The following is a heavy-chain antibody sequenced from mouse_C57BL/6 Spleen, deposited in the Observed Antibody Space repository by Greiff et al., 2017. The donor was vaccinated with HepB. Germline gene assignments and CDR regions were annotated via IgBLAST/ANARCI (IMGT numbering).Heavy chain of an antibody. CDR2: IDPSDSET. V-gene: IGHV1-52*01. J-gene: IGHJ2*01. CDR3: AREGAVVAPDY. Sequence: VQLQQPGAELVRPGSSVKLSCKASGYTFTSYWMHWVKQRPIQGLEWIGNIDPSDSETHYNQKFKDKATLTVDKSPSTAYMQLSSLTSEDSAVYYCAREGAVVAPDYWGQGTTLTVSS. D-gene: IGHD1-1*01. CDR1: GYTFTSYW.